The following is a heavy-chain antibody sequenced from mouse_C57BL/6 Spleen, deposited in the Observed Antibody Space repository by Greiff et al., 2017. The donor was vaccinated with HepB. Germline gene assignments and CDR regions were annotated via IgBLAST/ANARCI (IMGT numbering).Heavy chain of an antibody. CDR2: IDPETGGT. D-gene: IGHD4-1*01. CDR1: GYTFTDYE. CDR3: TMELGWFAY. J-gene: IGHJ3*01. V-gene: IGHV1-15*01. Sequence: VKLMESGAELVRPGASVTLSCKASGYTFTDYEMHWVKQTPVHGLEWIGAIDPETGGTAYNQKFKGKAILTADKSSSTAYMELRSLTSEDSAVYYCTMELGWFAYWGQGTLVTVSA.